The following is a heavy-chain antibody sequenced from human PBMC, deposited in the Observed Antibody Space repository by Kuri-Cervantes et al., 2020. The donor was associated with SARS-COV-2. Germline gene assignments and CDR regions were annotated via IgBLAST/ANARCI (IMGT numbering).Heavy chain of an antibody. CDR3: STFPTVVGYYYNAVDV. Sequence: GESLKISCAASGFMFSRYGVHWVRQAPGKGLEWVAYISFDGTTKNNSASGKGRFTISRDNSQNTLYLQMNSLKSEDTAVYYCSTFPTVVGYYYNAVDVWGQGTTVTVSS. J-gene: IGHJ6*02. D-gene: IGHD4-23*01. CDR1: GFMFSRYG. CDR2: ISFDGTTK. V-gene: IGHV3-30*03.